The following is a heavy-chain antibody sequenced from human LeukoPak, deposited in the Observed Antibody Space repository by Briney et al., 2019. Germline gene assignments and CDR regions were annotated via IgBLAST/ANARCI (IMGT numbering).Heavy chain of an antibody. CDR1: GGSFSGYY. Sequence: SETLSLTCAVYGGSFSGYYWSWIRQPPGKGLEWIGEINHSGSTNYNPSLKSRVTISVDTSKNQFSLKLSSVTAADTAVYYCARLGLYYYDSSGYRYWGQGTLVTVSS. CDR2: INHSGST. J-gene: IGHJ4*02. V-gene: IGHV4-34*01. CDR3: ARLGLYYYDSSGYRY. D-gene: IGHD3-22*01.